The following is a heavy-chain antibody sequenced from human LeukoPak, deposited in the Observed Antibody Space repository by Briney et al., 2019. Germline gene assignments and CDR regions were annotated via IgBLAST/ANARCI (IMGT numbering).Heavy chain of an antibody. CDR2: RHYSGTT. V-gene: IGHV4-31*03. CDR1: GGSISSXGYY. D-gene: IGHD2-15*01. Sequence: TLSLXXXVSGGSISSXGYYWSWIRQHPGKGLEWIGYRHYSGTTYYNASLKSRLTISVDTSKNQFSLKLSSVTAADTAVYYCARASLAYCSGGSCYAIDHWGQGTLVTVSS. J-gene: IGHJ4*02. CDR3: ARASLAYCSGGSCYAIDH.